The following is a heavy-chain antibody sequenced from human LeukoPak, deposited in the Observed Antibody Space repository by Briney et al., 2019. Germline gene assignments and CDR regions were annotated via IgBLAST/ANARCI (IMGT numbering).Heavy chain of an antibody. V-gene: IGHV3-7*01. Sequence: PGGSLRLSCAASGFTFSSYWMSWVRQAPKKGLEWVANIKEDGSEKYYVDSVKGRFTISRDNAKNSLYLQMNSLRAEDTAVYYCARVYGSQPYWYFDLWGRGTLVTVSS. CDR2: IKEDGSEK. D-gene: IGHD4-17*01. CDR3: ARVYGSQPYWYFDL. CDR1: GFTFSSYW. J-gene: IGHJ2*01.